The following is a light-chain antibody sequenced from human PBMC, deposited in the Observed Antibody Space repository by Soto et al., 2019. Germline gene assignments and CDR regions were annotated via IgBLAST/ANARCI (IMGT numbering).Light chain of an antibody. Sequence: EIVLTQSPATLSLSPGERATLSCRASQSVSRYLAWYQQKPGQAPRLHIYSASNRATGIPARFSGSGSGTDFTLTISSLDPEDFAVYYCQQRSNWPLTFGGGTKVEIK. CDR3: QQRSNWPLT. J-gene: IGKJ4*01. CDR1: QSVSRY. V-gene: IGKV3-11*01. CDR2: SAS.